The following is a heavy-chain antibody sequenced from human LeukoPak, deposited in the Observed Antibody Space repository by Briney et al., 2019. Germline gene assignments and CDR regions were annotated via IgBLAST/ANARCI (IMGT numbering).Heavy chain of an antibody. D-gene: IGHD1-26*01. V-gene: IGHV3-9*01. CDR3: AKDYVSSYLYYFDY. J-gene: IGHJ4*02. CDR1: GFTFDDYA. CDR2: ISWNSGSI. Sequence: GGSLRLSCAASGFTFDDYAMHWVRQAPGKGLERVSGISWNSGSIGYADSVKGRFTISRDNAKNSLYLQMNSLRAEDTALYYCAKDYVSSYLYYFDYWGQGTLVTVSS.